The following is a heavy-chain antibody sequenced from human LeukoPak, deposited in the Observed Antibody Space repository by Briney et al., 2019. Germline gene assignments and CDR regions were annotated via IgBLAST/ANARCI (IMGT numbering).Heavy chain of an antibody. CDR2: MYIGGST. D-gene: IGHD2-2*01. CDR1: GFSVSRNY. V-gene: IGHV3-53*01. Sequence: GGSLRLSCAASGFSVSRNYMNWVRQAPGKGLEWVSVMYIGGSTYYADSVKGRFTISRDNSKNTLYLQMNSLRAEDTAVYYCARSQVVPAAFLFDYWGQGTLVTVSS. CDR3: ARSQVVPAAFLFDY. J-gene: IGHJ4*02.